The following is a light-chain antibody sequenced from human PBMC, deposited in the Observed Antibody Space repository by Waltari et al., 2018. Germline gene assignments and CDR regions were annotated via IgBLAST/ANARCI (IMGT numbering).Light chain of an antibody. CDR2: QEN. J-gene: IGLJ3*02. Sequence: QPVVAHEPSLSVAPGGTATHPRALSSGPLSSTSYVTWYQHTPGQAPRALVYQENARSSGVPDHFSATTLENTPGRTSAGAQADDESDYYCALHMGSGILVFGRGSRRTLL. V-gene: IGLV8-61*01. CDR3: ALHMGSGILV. CDR1: SGPLSSTSY.